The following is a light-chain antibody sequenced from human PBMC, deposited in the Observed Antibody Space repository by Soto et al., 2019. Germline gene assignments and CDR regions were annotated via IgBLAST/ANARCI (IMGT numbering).Light chain of an antibody. Sequence: EIVLTQSPATLSVSPGERATLSCRASQSVSSNLAWYQQKPGQAPRLLIYGASTRATGIPARFSGSGSGTEFTLTITSPQSGDFAVYYCQQYNNWPGTFGQGTKVDI. CDR1: QSVSSN. CDR3: QQYNNWPGT. J-gene: IGKJ1*01. V-gene: IGKV3-15*01. CDR2: GAS.